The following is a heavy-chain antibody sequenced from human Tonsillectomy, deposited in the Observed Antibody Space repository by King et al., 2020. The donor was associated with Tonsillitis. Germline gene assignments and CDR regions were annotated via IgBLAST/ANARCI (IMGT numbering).Heavy chain of an antibody. CDR3: AIDLILRGAAPLDAFDI. Sequence: VQLVESGGGVVQPGRSLRLSCAASGFTFNTYGIHWVRQAPGKGLEWVASISYDGSNKYYADSVKGRFAISRDNSRNTLFLQMDGLRTEDTAIYYCAIDLILRGAAPLDAFDIWGQGTVVTVSS. CDR2: ISYDGSNK. V-gene: IGHV3-30*03. CDR1: GFTFNTYG. J-gene: IGHJ3*02. D-gene: IGHD2-15*01.